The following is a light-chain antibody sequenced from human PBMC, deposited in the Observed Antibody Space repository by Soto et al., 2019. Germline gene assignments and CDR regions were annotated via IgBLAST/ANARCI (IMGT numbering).Light chain of an antibody. J-gene: IGKJ3*01. CDR3: QQANSFPLT. CDR2: GAS. V-gene: IGKV3-20*01. CDR1: QSVSSSY. Sequence: EIVLTQSPGTLSLSPGESASLSCRASQSVSSSYLVWYQQKPGQAPRLLIYGASSRATGIPDRFSGSGSGTDFTLTIRRLEPEDFATYYCQQANSFPLTFGPGTKVDIK.